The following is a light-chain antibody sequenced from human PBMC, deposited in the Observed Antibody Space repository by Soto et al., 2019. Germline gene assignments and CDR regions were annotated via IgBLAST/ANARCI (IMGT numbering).Light chain of an antibody. CDR2: EVS. V-gene: IGLV2-14*01. CDR1: MSDVGGYNY. CDR3: SSYTSRSTLV. J-gene: IGLJ1*01. Sequence: QSVLTQPASVSGSPGQSITISCTGTMSDVGGYNYVSWYQQHPGKAPKLMIYEVSNRPSGVSNRFSGSKSGKTASLTISGLHAEDEADYYCSSYTSRSTLVFGTGTKLTV.